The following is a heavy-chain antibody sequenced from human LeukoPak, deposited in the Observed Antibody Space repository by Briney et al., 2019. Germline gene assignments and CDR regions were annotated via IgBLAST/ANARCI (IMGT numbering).Heavy chain of an antibody. CDR1: GFTFSRYS. CDR2: ISGDSNYI. J-gene: IGHJ4*02. V-gene: IGHV3-21*01. Sequence: GGSLRLSCAAYGFTFSRYSMSWVRQAPGKGLEWVSSISGDSNYIYYADSVEGRFTISRDNAKNSLYLQMNSLRAEDTAVYYCANHLACGSTSCPPFDYWGQGTLVTVSS. CDR3: ANHLACGSTSCPPFDY. D-gene: IGHD2-2*01.